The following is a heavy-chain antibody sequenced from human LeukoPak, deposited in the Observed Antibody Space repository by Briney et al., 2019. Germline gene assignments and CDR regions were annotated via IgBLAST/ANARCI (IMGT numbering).Heavy chain of an antibody. CDR2: INHSGST. CDR3: GSDSSSGDDY. J-gene: IGHJ4*02. Sequence: SETLSLTCAVYGGSFSGYYWSWIRQPPGKGLEWIGEINHSGSTNYNPSLKSRVTISVDTSKNQFSLKLSSVTAADTAVYYCGSDSSSGDDYWGQGTLVTVSS. CDR1: GGSFSGYY. D-gene: IGHD6-19*01. V-gene: IGHV4-34*01.